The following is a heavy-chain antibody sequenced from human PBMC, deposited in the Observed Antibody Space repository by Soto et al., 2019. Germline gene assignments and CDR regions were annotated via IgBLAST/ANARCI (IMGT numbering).Heavy chain of an antibody. CDR1: GFTFSSYG. CDR3: ARDFVDTAMVSHSYYYYGMDV. V-gene: IGHV3-33*01. Sequence: GGSLRLSCAASGFTFSSYGMHWVRQAPGKGLEWVAVIWYDGSNKYYADSVKGRFTISRDNSKNTLYLQMNSLRAEDTAVYYCARDFVDTAMVSHSYYYYGMDVWGQGTTVTVSS. D-gene: IGHD5-18*01. CDR2: IWYDGSNK. J-gene: IGHJ6*02.